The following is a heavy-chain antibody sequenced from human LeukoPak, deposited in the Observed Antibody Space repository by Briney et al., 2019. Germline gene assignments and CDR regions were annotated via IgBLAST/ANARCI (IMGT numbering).Heavy chain of an antibody. CDR2: INPNRGGT. V-gene: IGHV1-2*02. CDR1: GYTFTGYY. D-gene: IGHD3-10*01. J-gene: IGHJ4*02. CDR3: ARGNSGCYSWVLAY. Sequence: GASVKVSCKASGYTFTGYYMHWVRQAPGQGLEWMGWINPNRGGTNYAQKFQGRVTMTRDTSISTAYMELSRLRSDGTAVYYCARGNSGCYSWVLAYWGEGTLLTVSS.